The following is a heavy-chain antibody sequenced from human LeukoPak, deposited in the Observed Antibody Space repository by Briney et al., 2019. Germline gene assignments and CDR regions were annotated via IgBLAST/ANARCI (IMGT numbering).Heavy chain of an antibody. V-gene: IGHV4-39*01. CDR2: IHSTGNS. D-gene: IGHD2-15*01. Sequence: SETLSLTCTVSGGSISGTDLYWGWIRQLPGKGLEWIGNIHSTGNSFCNPSLKSRVTISIDTSKNQFSLKLSSVTAADTAVYYCEKDSHLDVWGHGTTVTVSS. CDR3: EKDSHLDV. CDR1: GGSISGTDLY. J-gene: IGHJ6*02.